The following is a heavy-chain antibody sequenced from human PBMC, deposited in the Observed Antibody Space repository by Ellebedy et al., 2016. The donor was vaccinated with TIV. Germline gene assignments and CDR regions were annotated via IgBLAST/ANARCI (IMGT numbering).Heavy chain of an antibody. CDR2: IYYSGST. CDR3: STGNQWDQLLVD. J-gene: IGHJ4*02. D-gene: IGHD1-26*01. Sequence: MPSETLSLTCTVSGCSIHRGGYYCSWMRQYPGMGLEWIGYIYYSGSTYYNPSLKSRVTISLDTSKNQFSLNLSYVTAADTAVYYCSTGNQWDQLLVDWGQGTLVTVSS. CDR1: GCSIHRGGYY. V-gene: IGHV4-31*03.